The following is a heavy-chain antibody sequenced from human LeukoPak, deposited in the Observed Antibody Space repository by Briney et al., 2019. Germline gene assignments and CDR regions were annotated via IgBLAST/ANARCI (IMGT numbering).Heavy chain of an antibody. Sequence: SGPALVRPTQTLTLTCTFSGFSLSTSGMHVSWIRQPPGKALEWLARIEWDEDKFYNTSLKTRLTISKDTSKNQVVLTMTNMDSVDTATYYCARTYCSSGVSSYFDLWGRGTLVTVSS. CDR1: GFSLSTSGMH. CDR3: ARTYCSSGVSSYFDL. D-gene: IGHD2-8*01. CDR2: IEWDEDK. J-gene: IGHJ2*01. V-gene: IGHV2-70*04.